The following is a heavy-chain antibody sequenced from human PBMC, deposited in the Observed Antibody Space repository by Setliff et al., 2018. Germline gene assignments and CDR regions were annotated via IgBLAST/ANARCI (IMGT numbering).Heavy chain of an antibody. CDR3: AREPGNTFWSASSGPIVFDY. V-gene: IGHV3-74*01. CDR1: GFTFSSHW. D-gene: IGHD3-3*01. CDR2: LNDVGHNT. J-gene: IGHJ4*02. Sequence: PGGSLRLSCAGSGFTFSSHWMYWVRQAPGKGLVWVSGLNDVGHNTYYADSVKGRFTISRDNSKNTLYLQMNSLRVEDTAVYFCAREPGNTFWSASSGPIVFDYWGQGTLVTVSS.